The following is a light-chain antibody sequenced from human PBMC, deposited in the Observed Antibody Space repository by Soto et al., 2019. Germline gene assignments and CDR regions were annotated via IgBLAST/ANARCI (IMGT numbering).Light chain of an antibody. J-gene: IGKJ1*01. CDR1: QSLVYSDGNTY. CDR3: MQGTHWPWT. V-gene: IGKV2-30*01. CDR2: KVS. Sequence: DAVLTQSPLSLPVTLGQPATISCRSSQSLVYSDGNTYLNWFQKRPGQSPRRLIYKVSHRDYGVPDRFSGSGSGIDFTLEISRVEAEDVGVYYFMQGTHWPWTFGQGTKVEVK.